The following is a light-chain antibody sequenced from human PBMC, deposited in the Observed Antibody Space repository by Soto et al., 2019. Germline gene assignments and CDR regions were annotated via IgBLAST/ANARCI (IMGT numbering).Light chain of an antibody. J-gene: IGKJ1*01. V-gene: IGKV1-5*03. CDR2: KAS. CDR1: QSISSW. CDR3: QQYNSYPWT. Sequence: DIQMTQSPSTLSASVLDRVTITFRASQSISSWLAWYQQKPGKAPKLLIYKASSLESGVPSRFSGSGSGTEFTLTISSLQPDDFATYYCQQYNSYPWTFGQGTKVDIK.